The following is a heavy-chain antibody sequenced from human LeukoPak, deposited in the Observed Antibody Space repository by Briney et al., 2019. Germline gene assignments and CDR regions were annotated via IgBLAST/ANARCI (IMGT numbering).Heavy chain of an antibody. CDR2: ISSNGSNT. D-gene: IGHD2-15*01. CDR3: VKDSHFAMACSGGSCSFDY. Sequence: GGSLRLSCSASGFTFSGYAMHWVRQAPGKGLEYVSGISSNGSNTYYADSVKGRFTISRDNSKSTLYLQMSSLRAEDTAVYYCVKDSHFAMACSGGSCSFDYWGQGTLVTVSS. CDR1: GFTFSGYA. V-gene: IGHV3-64D*06. J-gene: IGHJ4*02.